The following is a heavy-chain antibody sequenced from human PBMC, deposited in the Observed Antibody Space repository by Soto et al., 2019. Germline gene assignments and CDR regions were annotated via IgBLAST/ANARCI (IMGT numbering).Heavy chain of an antibody. CDR2: IFYGGRP. Sequence: QVQLQESGPKLVKPSETLSLTCSVSGGSISGYYWSWIRQAPGKGLEWIGYIFYGGRPSYNPSLKSRVTISADTHKNQFSLRLASVTAADTAVYYCARDHGITAEFYFDCWGQGTLVTVSS. CDR3: ARDHGITAEFYFDC. V-gene: IGHV4-59*01. D-gene: IGHD3-16*01. CDR1: GGSISGYY. J-gene: IGHJ4*02.